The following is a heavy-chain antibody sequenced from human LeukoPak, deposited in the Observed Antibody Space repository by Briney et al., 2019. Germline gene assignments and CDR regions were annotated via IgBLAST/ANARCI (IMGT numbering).Heavy chain of an antibody. CDR1: GFTFSSYA. D-gene: IGHD3-22*01. CDR2: ISGSGGST. CDR3: AKFSMRFYGSSGLQDY. Sequence: GGSLRLSCAVSGFTFSSYAMSWVRQSPGKGLEWVSAISGSGGSTYYADSVKGRFTISRDNPKNTLYLQMNSLRAEDTAVYYCAKFSMRFYGSSGLQDYWGQGTLVTVSS. V-gene: IGHV3-23*01. J-gene: IGHJ4*02.